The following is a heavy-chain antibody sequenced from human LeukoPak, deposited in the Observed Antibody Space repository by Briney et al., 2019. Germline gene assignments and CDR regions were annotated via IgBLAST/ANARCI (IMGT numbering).Heavy chain of an antibody. CDR3: TRGDS. CDR2: MTPSSGNT. J-gene: IGHJ4*02. Sequence: GASVKVSCKASGYTFTSYDINWVRQATGQGLEWMAWMTPSSGNTGYAQKFQGRVTVTRDTSISTAYMELSSLKSEDTAVYYCTRGDSWGQGTLATVSS. CDR1: GYTFTSYD. V-gene: IGHV1-8*01.